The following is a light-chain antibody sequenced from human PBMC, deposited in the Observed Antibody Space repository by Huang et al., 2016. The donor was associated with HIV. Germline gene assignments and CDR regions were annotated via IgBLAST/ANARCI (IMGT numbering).Light chain of an antibody. J-gene: IGKJ2*01. V-gene: IGKV1-33*01. Sequence: DIQMTQSPSSLSASVGDRVTITCQASQDISNYLNWYQQKPGKAPKLLIYDESNLETGVPSRFSGRGSGTDFTFTISSLQPEDIATYYCQQYDNLPRTFGQGTKLEIK. CDR1: QDISNY. CDR3: QQYDNLPRT. CDR2: DES.